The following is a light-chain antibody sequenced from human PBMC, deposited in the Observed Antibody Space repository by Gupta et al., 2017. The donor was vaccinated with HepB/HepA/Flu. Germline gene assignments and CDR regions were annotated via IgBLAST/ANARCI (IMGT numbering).Light chain of an antibody. J-gene: IGKJ4*01. V-gene: IGKV1-17*01. CDR1: QGSRND. CDR2: AAS. Sequence: DIQMPQSASSRSASLGDRVTITCRASQGSRNDLVWYQQKPAEAPKRLIYAASSLQSGVPSRFSGSGSGTEFTLTISSLQHEDFATYYCLQHNSYPLLTFGGGTRVEIK. CDR3: LQHNSYPLLT.